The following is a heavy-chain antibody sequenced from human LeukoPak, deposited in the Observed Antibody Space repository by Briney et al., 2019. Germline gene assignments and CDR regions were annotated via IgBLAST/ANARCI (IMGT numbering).Heavy chain of an antibody. CDR1: GGSFSGYY. D-gene: IGHD3-10*01. CDR2: INHSGST. CDR3: ARRMVRGVISG. V-gene: IGHV4-34*01. Sequence: SETLSLTCAVYGGSFSGYYWSWIRQPPGKGLEWIGEINHSGSTNYNPSLKSRVTISVDTSKNQFSLKLSSVTAADTAVYYCARRMVRGVISGWGQGTLVTVSS. J-gene: IGHJ4*02.